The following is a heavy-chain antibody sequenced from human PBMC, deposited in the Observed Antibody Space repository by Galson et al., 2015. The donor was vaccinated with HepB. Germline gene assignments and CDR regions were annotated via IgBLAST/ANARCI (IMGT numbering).Heavy chain of an antibody. D-gene: IGHD3-22*01. J-gene: IGHJ4*02. CDR2: ISSSSSTI. Sequence: SLRLSCAASGFTFSSYSMNWVRQAPGKGLEWVSYISSSSSTIYYADSVKGRFTISRDNAKNSLYLQMNSLRAEDTAVYYCARDRDYYDSSGYYTVGYWGQGTLVTVSS. CDR3: ARDRDYYDSSGYYTVGY. CDR1: GFTFSSYS. V-gene: IGHV3-48*01.